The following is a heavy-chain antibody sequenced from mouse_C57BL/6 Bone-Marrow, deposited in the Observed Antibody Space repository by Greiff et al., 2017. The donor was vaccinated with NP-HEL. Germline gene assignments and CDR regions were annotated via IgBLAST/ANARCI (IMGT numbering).Heavy chain of an antibody. CDR2: IINGGGST. Sequence: EVMLVESGGGLVQPGGSLKLSCAASGFTFSDYYMYWVRQTPENRLEWVAYIINGGGSTYYPDPIKGRFTIHRDTAKTTLYLQMSRLKSEDTAMYYCARELGGYPAWFAYWGQGTLVTVSA. D-gene: IGHD2-2*01. V-gene: IGHV5-12*01. CDR3: ARELGGYPAWFAY. CDR1: GFTFSDYY. J-gene: IGHJ3*01.